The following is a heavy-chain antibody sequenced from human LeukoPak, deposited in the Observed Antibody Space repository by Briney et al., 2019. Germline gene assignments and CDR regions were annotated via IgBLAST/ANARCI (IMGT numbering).Heavy chain of an antibody. CDR3: ARQGYDILTGYPLPFDY. D-gene: IGHD3-9*01. CDR2: ISSSSRYI. Sequence: GGSLRLSCVASGFTFSSYSMNWVRQAPGKGLEWVSSISSSSRYIYYADSVKGRFTISRDNSKNTLYLQMNSLRAEDTAVYYCARQGYDILTGYPLPFDYWGQGTLVTVSS. J-gene: IGHJ4*02. V-gene: IGHV3-21*01. CDR1: GFTFSSYS.